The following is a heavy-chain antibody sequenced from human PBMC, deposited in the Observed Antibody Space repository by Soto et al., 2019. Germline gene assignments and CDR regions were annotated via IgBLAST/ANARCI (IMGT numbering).Heavy chain of an antibody. CDR3: ARGYCSSTSCYHVWFDP. CDR1: GGSFSGYY. Sequence: SETLSLTCAVYGGSFSGYYWSWIRQPPGKGLEWIGEINHSGSTNYNPSLKSRVTISVDTSKNQFSLKLSSVTAADTAVYYCARGYCSSTSCYHVWFDPWGQGTLVTVSS. J-gene: IGHJ5*02. D-gene: IGHD2-2*01. V-gene: IGHV4-34*01. CDR2: INHSGST.